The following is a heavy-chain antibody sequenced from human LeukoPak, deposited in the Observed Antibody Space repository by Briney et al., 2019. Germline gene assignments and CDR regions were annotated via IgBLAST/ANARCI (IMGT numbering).Heavy chain of an antibody. CDR2: ISSSSSTI. V-gene: IGHV3-48*01. Sequence: GGSLRLTCAASGFTFSSYIMNWVRQAPGKGLEWVSYISSSSSTIYYADSVKGRFTISRDNAKNSLYLQMNSLRAEDTAVYYCARDARYYYDSSGYYYWGQGTLVTVSS. CDR1: GFTFSSYI. J-gene: IGHJ4*02. CDR3: ARDARYYYDSSGYYY. D-gene: IGHD3-22*01.